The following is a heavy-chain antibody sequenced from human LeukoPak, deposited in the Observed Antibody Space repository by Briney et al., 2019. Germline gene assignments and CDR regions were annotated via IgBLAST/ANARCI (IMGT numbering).Heavy chain of an antibody. CDR1: GFTFSVAA. Sequence: GGSLKLSCAASGFTFSVAAMHCVRQGPGKGLEWVGRIRSKPNNYATEYAASVKGRFTISRDDSKNTLYLQMNSLRAEDTAVYYCAKSAIIRYSSSWFDYWGQGTLVTVSS. CDR2: IRSKPNNYAT. V-gene: IGHV3-73*01. CDR3: AKSAIIRYSSSWFDY. D-gene: IGHD6-13*01. J-gene: IGHJ4*02.